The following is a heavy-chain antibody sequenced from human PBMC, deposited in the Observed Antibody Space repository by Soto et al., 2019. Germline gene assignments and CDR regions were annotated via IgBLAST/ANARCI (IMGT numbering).Heavy chain of an antibody. CDR1: GYTFTSYG. CDR2: ISAYNGNT. J-gene: IGHJ6*02. D-gene: IGHD3-9*01. V-gene: IGHV1-18*01. Sequence: QVQLVQSGAEVKKPGASVKVSCKASGYTFTSYGISWVRQAPGQGLEWMGWISAYNGNTNYAQKLQGRVTMTTDTSPSTAYMELRSLRSDDTAVYYCARAITIFPDWYYGMDVWGQGTTVTVSS. CDR3: ARAITIFPDWYYGMDV.